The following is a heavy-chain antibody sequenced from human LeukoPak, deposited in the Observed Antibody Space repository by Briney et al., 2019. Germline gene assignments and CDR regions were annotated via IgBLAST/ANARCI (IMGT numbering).Heavy chain of an antibody. J-gene: IGHJ4*02. D-gene: IGHD3-10*01. CDR1: GFTLSSYW. Sequence: GGSLRLSCAASGFTLSSYWMHWVRQAPGKGLVCVSRINTDGRSTNYADSVKGRFTISRDNSKNTLYLQMNSLRAEDTAVYYCAMVWFGNFDYWGQGTLVTVSS. V-gene: IGHV3-74*01. CDR2: INTDGRST. CDR3: AMVWFGNFDY.